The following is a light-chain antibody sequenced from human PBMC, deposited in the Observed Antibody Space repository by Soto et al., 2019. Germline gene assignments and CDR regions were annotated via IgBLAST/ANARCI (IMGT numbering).Light chain of an antibody. Sequence: EIVLTQSPGTLSLSPGERATLSCRASQSVSNNYLAWYQQKPGQAPRLLIYDSSNRATGIPDRFSGSGSGTDFTLTISRLEPEDFAVYYCQQYVSSVLTFGGGTKVEIK. J-gene: IGKJ4*02. CDR1: QSVSNNY. CDR2: DSS. CDR3: QQYVSSVLT. V-gene: IGKV3-20*01.